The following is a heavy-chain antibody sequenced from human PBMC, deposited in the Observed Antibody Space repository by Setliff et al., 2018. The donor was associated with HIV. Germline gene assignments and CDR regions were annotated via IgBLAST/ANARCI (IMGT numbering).Heavy chain of an antibody. Sequence: SETLSLTCTVSGGSISSSNHYWAWIRQPPGKGLEWIGTIFYTESAYYSPSLKSRVTMSVTTSKNQFSLKLSSVTAADTAIYYCVRRKSELRLISDYMDVWGKGTTVTVSS. CDR1: GGSISSSNHY. V-gene: IGHV4-39*01. D-gene: IGHD3-10*01. CDR2: IFYTESA. J-gene: IGHJ6*03. CDR3: VRRKSELRLISDYMDV.